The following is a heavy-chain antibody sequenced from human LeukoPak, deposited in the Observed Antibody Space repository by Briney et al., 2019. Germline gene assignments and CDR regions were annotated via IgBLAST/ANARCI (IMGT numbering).Heavy chain of an antibody. V-gene: IGHV3-11*01. CDR3: ARRRYNWNAIDY. D-gene: IGHD1-20*01. J-gene: IGHJ4*02. CDR2: ISSSGSTL. CDR1: GFTFSDYY. Sequence: PGGSLRLSCAASGFTFSDYYMSWIRQAPGKGLEWVSYISSSGSTLYYAVSVKGRITISRDNAKNSLYLQMNSLRAEDTAVYYCARRRYNWNAIDYWGQGTLVTVSS.